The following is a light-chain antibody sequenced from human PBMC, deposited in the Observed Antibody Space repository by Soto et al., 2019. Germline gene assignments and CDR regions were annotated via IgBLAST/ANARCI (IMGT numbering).Light chain of an antibody. CDR2: GAS. J-gene: IGKJ2*01. CDR3: QQYGRSPPRYT. CDR1: QSVSSSS. Sequence: EIVLTQSPGTLSLSPGERATLSCRASQSVSSSSLAWYQQKPGQPPRLLIYGASNRATGIPDRFSGSGSGTDFTLTISRLEPEDFAVYYCQQYGRSPPRYTFGQGAKLEIK. V-gene: IGKV3-20*01.